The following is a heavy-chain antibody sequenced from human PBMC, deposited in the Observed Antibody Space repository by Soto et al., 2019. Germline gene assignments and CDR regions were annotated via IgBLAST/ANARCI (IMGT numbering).Heavy chain of an antibody. J-gene: IGHJ4*02. CDR2: LSDSGGSI. CDR1: GFTFSSHA. Sequence: EVQLLESGGGLVQPGGSLRLSCTASGFTFSSHAMTWVRLAPGKGLEWDSGLSDSGGSIYYADSVKGRFTISRDNSMNTLYLQMKTLRAEDTAVYYCAKVSSSWYAGFFDLWGQGTLVTVSS. D-gene: IGHD6-13*01. CDR3: AKVSSSWYAGFFDL. V-gene: IGHV3-23*01.